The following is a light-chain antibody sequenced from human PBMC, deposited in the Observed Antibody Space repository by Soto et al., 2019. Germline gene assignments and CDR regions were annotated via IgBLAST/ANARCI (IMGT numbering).Light chain of an antibody. V-gene: IGKV1-39*01. J-gene: IGKJ4*01. CDR1: QTINNY. CDR2: AAY. Sequence: DIQMTQSPSSLSASVGDRVTITCRTSQTINNYLNWYQQKPGRAPKLLIYAAYNLQSGVPSRFSGSGSGTDFTLAISALQPDDFATYFCQQTYSIPLPFGGGTKVDIK. CDR3: QQTYSIPLP.